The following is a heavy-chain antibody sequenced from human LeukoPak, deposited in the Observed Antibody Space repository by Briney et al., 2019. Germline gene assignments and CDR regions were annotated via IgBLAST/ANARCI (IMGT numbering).Heavy chain of an antibody. Sequence: PSETLSLTCDVNGSFSDHHWTWIRPPPGKGLEWIGEISHKEYSIYNPSLKNRVTMSVDISKRQFSLKIYSVSAADTGVYFCARRPGRSGGNCPFYKGKYIDYWGQGSLVTVSS. D-gene: IGHD2-15*01. CDR2: ISHKEYS. V-gene: IGHV4-34*01. CDR3: ARRPGRSGGNCPFYKGKYIDY. CDR1: GSFSDHH. J-gene: IGHJ4*02.